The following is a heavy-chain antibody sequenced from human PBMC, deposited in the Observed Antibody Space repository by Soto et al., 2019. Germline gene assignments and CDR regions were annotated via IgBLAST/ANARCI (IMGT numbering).Heavy chain of an antibody. J-gene: IGHJ4*02. CDR1: GGSISSYY. CDR2: IYYSGST. V-gene: IGHV4-59*08. Sequence: PSETLSLTCTVSGGSISSYYWSWIRQPPGKGLEWIGYIYYSGSTNYNPSLKSRVTISVDTSKNQFSLKLSSVTAADTAVYYCARQRSLGYWGQGTLVTVSS. CDR3: ARQRSLGY.